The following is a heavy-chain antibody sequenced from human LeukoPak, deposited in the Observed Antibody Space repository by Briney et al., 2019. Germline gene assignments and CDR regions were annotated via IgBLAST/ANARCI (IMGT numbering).Heavy chain of an antibody. V-gene: IGHV1-18*01. CDR1: GYTFTSYG. CDR2: ISAYNGNT. CDR3: ARGGSNYVRPYFDY. D-gene: IGHD4-11*01. Sequence: AASVKVSCKASGYTFTSYGISWVRQAPGQGLEWMGWISAYNGNTNYAQKLQGRVTMTTDTSTSTTYMELRSLRSDDTAVYYCARGGSNYVRPYFDYWGQGTLSPSPQ. J-gene: IGHJ4*02.